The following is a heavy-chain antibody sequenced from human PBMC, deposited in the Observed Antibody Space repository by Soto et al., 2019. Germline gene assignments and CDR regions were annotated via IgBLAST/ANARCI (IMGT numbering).Heavy chain of an antibody. CDR2: INSDGSST. V-gene: IGHV3-74*01. J-gene: IGHJ4*02. D-gene: IGHD6-6*01. CDR1: GFTFSTYW. Sequence: GGFLRLSCAASGFTFSTYWMHWVRQAPGKGLVWVSRINSDGSSTTYADSVKGRFTISRDNAKNTLYLQMNSLRAEDTAVYYCARNLLDLYSSSPGIDYWGQGTLVTVLL. CDR3: ARNLLDLYSSSPGIDY.